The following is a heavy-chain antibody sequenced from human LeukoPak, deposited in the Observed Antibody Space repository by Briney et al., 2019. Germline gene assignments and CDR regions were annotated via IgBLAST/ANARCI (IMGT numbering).Heavy chain of an antibody. Sequence: PGGSLRLSCAASGFIFDDHGMSWVRQVPGKGLEWVSGINWNGGSTGYADSVKGRFTISRDNAKKSLYLQMNSLRAEDTALYYCAGGDRNGWYFDYWGQGIVVTVSS. D-gene: IGHD6-19*01. V-gene: IGHV3-20*04. J-gene: IGHJ4*02. CDR1: GFIFDDHG. CDR3: AGGDRNGWYFDY. CDR2: INWNGGST.